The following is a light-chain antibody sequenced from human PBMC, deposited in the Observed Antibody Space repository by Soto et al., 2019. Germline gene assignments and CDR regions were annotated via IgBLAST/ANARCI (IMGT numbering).Light chain of an antibody. V-gene: IGKV3-11*01. CDR2: DAS. J-gene: IGKJ5*01. CDR1: QSVSSNY. CDR3: QQRSNWIT. Sequence: IVLTQSPGTLSVSPGDRATLSCRASQSVSSNYLAWYQQKPGQAPRLLIYDASNRATGIPARFSGSGSGTDFTLTISSLEPEDFAVYYCQQRSNWITFGQGTRLEIK.